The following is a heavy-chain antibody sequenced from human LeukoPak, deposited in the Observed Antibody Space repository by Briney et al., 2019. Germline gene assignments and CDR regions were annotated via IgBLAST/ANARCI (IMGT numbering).Heavy chain of an antibody. V-gene: IGHV1-8*01. CDR1: GYTFTSYD. CDR2: MNPNSGNT. D-gene: IGHD5-24*01. Sequence: ASVKVSCKASGYTFTSYDIDWVRQATGQGLEWMGWMNPNSGNTGYAQKFQGRVTMTRNTSISTAYMELSSLRSEDTAVYYCARIARRGDGYNYKYWGQGTLVTVSS. CDR3: ARIARRGDGYNYKY. J-gene: IGHJ4*02.